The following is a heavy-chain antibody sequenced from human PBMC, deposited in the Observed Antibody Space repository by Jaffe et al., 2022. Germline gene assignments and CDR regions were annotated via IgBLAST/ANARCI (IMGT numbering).Heavy chain of an antibody. J-gene: IGHJ3*02. D-gene: IGHD3-22*01. Sequence: EVQLVESGGGLVQPGGSLRLSCAASGFTFSSYWMSWVRQAPGKGLEWVANIKQDGSEKYYVDSVKGRFTISRDNAKNSLYLQMNSLRAEDTAVYYCARDTYYYDSSGQQHDAFDIWGQGTMVTVSS. CDR1: GFTFSSYW. CDR2: IKQDGSEK. V-gene: IGHV3-7*05. CDR3: ARDTYYYDSSGQQHDAFDI.